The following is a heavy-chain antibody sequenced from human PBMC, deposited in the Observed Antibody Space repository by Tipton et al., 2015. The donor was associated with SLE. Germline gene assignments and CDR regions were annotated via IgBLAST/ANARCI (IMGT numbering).Heavy chain of an antibody. CDR3: ARLKYNWNSFDY. CDR2: ISYDGSNK. J-gene: IGHJ4*02. V-gene: IGHV3-30-3*01. Sequence: SLRLSCAASGFTFSRYAIYWVRQAPGKGLEWVPVISYDGSNKYYADSVKGRFTISRDNSKNTLYLQMNSLRAEDTAVYYCARLKYNWNSFDYWGQGTLVTVSS. D-gene: IGHD1-20*01. CDR1: GFTFSRYA.